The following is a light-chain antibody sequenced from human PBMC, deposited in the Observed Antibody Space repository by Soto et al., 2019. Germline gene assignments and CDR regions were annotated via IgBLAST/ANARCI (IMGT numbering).Light chain of an antibody. CDR2: QVS. Sequence: DGVMTQSPLSLPVTLGQPASIACRSRQRTAYSEGNTYLNWFQQSPGQSPWRLIYQVSNRDSGVTDRFCGSRSGPDFKLTIVRVGAEDVGVYYCMQGTHWPYTFGQGTKLEIK. J-gene: IGKJ2*01. CDR1: QRTAYSEGNTY. V-gene: IGKV2-30*01. CDR3: MQGTHWPYT.